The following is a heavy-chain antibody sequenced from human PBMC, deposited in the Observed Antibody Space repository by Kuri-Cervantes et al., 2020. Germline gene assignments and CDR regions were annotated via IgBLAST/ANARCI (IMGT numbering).Heavy chain of an antibody. D-gene: IGHD2-2*01. CDR2: ISYDGSNK. V-gene: IGHV3-30*18. J-gene: IGHJ4*02. Sequence: GESLKISCAASGFTFSSSWMHWVCQAPEKGLEWVAVISYDGSNKYYADSVKGRFTISRDNSKNTLYLQMNSLRAEDTAVYYCAKIPRCSSTSCYGDYWGQGTLVTVSS. CDR3: AKIPRCSSTSCYGDY. CDR1: GFTFSSSW.